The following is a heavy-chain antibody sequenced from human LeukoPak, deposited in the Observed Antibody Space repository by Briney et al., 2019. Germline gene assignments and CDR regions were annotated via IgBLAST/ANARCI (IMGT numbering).Heavy chain of an antibody. Sequence: GASVKASCKASGYTFTGYYMHWVRQAPGQGVEWMGWINPNSGGTNYAQQFQGRVTMTRDTSISPAYMELSSLRSEDAPVYYRAGSTYYDFWRGYYGCDYWAQETLVTVP. CDR2: INPNSGGT. V-gene: IGHV1-2*02. CDR3: AGSTYYDFWRGYYGCDY. D-gene: IGHD3-3*01. J-gene: IGHJ4*02. CDR1: GYTFTGYY.